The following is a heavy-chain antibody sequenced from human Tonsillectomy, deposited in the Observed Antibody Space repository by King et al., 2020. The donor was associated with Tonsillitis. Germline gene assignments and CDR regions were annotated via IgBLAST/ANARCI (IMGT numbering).Heavy chain of an antibody. CDR2: FYHSGTT. CDR3: AKDMNYYASSDRYFDL. Sequence: QVQLQESGPGLVKPSETLSLTCAVSGCSISTGYYWGWIRQPPGKGLEWIGSFYHSGTTYYTPSLKSRVTISVDTSRNQFSLKLSSVTAADTAVYYCAKDMNYYASSDRYFDLWGRGTLVTVSS. V-gene: IGHV4-38-2*01. D-gene: IGHD3-22*01. CDR1: GCSISTGYY. J-gene: IGHJ2*01.